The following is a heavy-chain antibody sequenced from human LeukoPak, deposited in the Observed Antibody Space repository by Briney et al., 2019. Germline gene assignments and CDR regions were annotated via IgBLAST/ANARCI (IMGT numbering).Heavy chain of an antibody. V-gene: IGHV3-33*01. CDR1: GFTFSSYG. J-gene: IGHJ6*02. Sequence: GGSLRLSCAASGFTFSSYGMHWVRQAPGKGLEWVAVIWYDGSNKYYADSVKGRFTISRDNSKNTLYLQMNSLRAEDTAVYYCAAKPYYYGSGSFIYGMDVWGQGTTVTVSS. CDR3: AAKPYYYGSGSFIYGMDV. D-gene: IGHD3-10*01. CDR2: IWYDGSNK.